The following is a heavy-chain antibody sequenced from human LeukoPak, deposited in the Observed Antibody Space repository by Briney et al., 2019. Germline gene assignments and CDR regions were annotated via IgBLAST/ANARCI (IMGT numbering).Heavy chain of an antibody. D-gene: IGHD2-2*03. CDR3: ARGYYNGYCSSTSCQRARFDP. J-gene: IGHJ5*02. V-gene: IGHV4-34*01. CDR1: GGSFSGYY. Sequence: SETLSLTCAVYGGSFSGYYWSWIRQPPGKGLEWIGEINHSGSTNYNPSLKSRVTISVDTSKNQFSLKLSSVTAADTAVYYCARGYYNGYCSSTSCQRARFDPWGQGTLVTVSS. CDR2: INHSGST.